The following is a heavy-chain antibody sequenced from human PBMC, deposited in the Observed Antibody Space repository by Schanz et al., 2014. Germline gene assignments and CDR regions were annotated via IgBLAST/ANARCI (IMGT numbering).Heavy chain of an antibody. Sequence: EVQLVESGGGLIKPGGSLRLSCLASGFTFSTTWMNWVRQAPGKGLEWISYISFSGNTIYYADSVKGRFTISRDNAKNSLYLQMNSLRAEDTALYYCARDSGSSSWYPSDYWGQGTLVTVSS. D-gene: IGHD6-13*01. J-gene: IGHJ4*02. CDR1: GFTFSTTW. V-gene: IGHV3-48*03. CDR3: ARDSGSSSWYPSDY. CDR2: ISFSGNTI.